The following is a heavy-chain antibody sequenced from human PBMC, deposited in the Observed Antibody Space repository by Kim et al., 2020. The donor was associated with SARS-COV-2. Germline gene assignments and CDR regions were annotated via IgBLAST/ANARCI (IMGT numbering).Heavy chain of an antibody. D-gene: IGHD3-22*01. Sequence: SETLSLTCAVYGGSFSGYYWSWIRQPPGKGLEWIGEINHSGSTNYNPSLKSRVTISVDTSKNQFSLKLSSVTAADTAVYYCARREYYYDSSGYYYGSWGQGTLVTVSS. CDR1: GGSFSGYY. V-gene: IGHV4-34*01. CDR3: ARREYYYDSSGYYYGS. J-gene: IGHJ5*02. CDR2: INHSGST.